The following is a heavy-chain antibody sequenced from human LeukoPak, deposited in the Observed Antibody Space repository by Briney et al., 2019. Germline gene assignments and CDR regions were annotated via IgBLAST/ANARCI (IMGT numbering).Heavy chain of an antibody. D-gene: IGHD4-17*01. CDR2: ISAYNGNT. Sequence: ASVKVSCKASGYTFTSYGISWVRQAPGQGLEWMGWISAYNGNTNYAQKLQGRVTMTTDTSTSTAYMELRSLRSDDTAVYYCARAATVTPYYYYYGMDVWGQGTTVTVSS. CDR1: GYTFTSYG. V-gene: IGHV1-18*01. J-gene: IGHJ6*02. CDR3: ARAATVTPYYYYYGMDV.